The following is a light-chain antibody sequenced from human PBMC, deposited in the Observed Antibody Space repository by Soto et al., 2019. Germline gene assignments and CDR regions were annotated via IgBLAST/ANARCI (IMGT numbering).Light chain of an antibody. CDR3: HQYHHWPPSFT. J-gene: IGKJ3*01. CDR1: QSVSSN. V-gene: IGKV3-15*01. CDR2: AAS. Sequence: EIVLTQSPATLSVSPGERATLSCRASQSVSSNLAWYQHKPGQAPRLLIYAASTRATGIPARFSGSGSGTDFTLTISSLQSEDFAVYYCHQYHHWPPSFTFGPGTNVDIK.